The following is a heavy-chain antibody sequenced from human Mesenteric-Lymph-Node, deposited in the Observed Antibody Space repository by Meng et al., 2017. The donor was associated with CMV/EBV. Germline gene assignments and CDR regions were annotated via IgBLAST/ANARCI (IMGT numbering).Heavy chain of an antibody. J-gene: IGHJ4*02. Sequence: GGSLRLSCEASGFAFSSHAMSWVRQAPGKGLEWVSSFSRDGESTYYADSVRGRFTISRDNSKSMLYLQMDSLRAEDTAAYYCAKGSRDGYNGLFDYWGQGALVTVSS. CDR2: FSRDGEST. D-gene: IGHD5-24*01. CDR1: GFAFSSHA. CDR3: AKGSRDGYNGLFDY. V-gene: IGHV3-23*01.